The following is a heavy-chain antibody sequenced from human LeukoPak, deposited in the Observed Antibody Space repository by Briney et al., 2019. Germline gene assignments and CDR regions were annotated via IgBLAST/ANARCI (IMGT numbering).Heavy chain of an antibody. CDR1: GYTFTSYY. Sequence: ASVKVSCKASGYTFTSYYMHWVRQAPGQGLGWMGIINPSGGSTSYAQKFQGRVTMTRDTSTSTVYMELSSLRSEDTAGYYCARDRVDCGGDCYGGYFDYWGQGTLVTVSS. J-gene: IGHJ4*02. CDR2: INPSGGST. V-gene: IGHV1-46*01. D-gene: IGHD2-21*02. CDR3: ARDRVDCGGDCYGGYFDY.